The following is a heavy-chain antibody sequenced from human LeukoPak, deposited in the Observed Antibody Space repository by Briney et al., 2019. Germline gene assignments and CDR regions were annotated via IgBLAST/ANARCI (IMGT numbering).Heavy chain of an antibody. CDR1: GFTFSTYR. CDR3: ARGISGWFSYIDY. J-gene: IGHJ4*02. V-gene: IGHV3-21*01. CDR2: ISGPSGYI. D-gene: IGHD6-19*01. Sequence: GGSLRLSCAASGFTFSTYRMNWVRQAPGKGLDWVSSISGPSGYIYYADSVEGRFTISRDNAKNSLYLQMHSLRAEDTAVYYCARGISGWFSYIDYWGQGALVTVSS.